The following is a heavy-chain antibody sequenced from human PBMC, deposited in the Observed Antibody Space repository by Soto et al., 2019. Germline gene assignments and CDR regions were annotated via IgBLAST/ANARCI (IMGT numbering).Heavy chain of an antibody. CDR2: INPNSGAT. D-gene: IGHD5-18*01. Sequence: ASVKVSCKASGYTFTGYYMHWVRQAPGQGLEWMGWINPNSGATNYAQKFQGRVTMTRDTSISTAYMELSRLRSDDTAVYYCARDSSNTAMGDYWGQGTLVTVSS. CDR1: GYTFTGYY. J-gene: IGHJ4*02. CDR3: ARDSSNTAMGDY. V-gene: IGHV1-2*02.